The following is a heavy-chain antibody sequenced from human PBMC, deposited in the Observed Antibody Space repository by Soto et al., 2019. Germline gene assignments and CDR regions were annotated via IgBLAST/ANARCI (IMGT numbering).Heavy chain of an antibody. Sequence: PSGTLSLACKVSGDTISTDGYSWSWIRQPPGKGLEWIAYIYHTGTAYYNPSLKSRLTLSVDRYKNQSPLSLSSMTAADTAVYYCATEEWERNFDFWGQGTLVTVSS. V-gene: IGHV4-30-2*01. CDR2: IYHTGTA. CDR3: ATEEWERNFDF. D-gene: IGHD1-26*01. CDR1: GDTISTDGYS. J-gene: IGHJ4*02.